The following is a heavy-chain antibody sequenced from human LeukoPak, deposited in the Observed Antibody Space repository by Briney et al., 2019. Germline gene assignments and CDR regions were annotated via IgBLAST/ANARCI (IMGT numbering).Heavy chain of an antibody. J-gene: IGHJ4*02. CDR3: ARALGYGDYVSSLGY. CDR2: IYHSGST. D-gene: IGHD4-17*01. CDR1: GGSISKYY. Sequence: SETLSLTCSVSGGSISKYYWSWIRQPPGKGLEWIGYIYHSGSTNYNPSLNSRVTISVDTSRNQFSLKLSSVTAADTAVYYCARALGYGDYVSSLGYWGQGTLVTVSS. V-gene: IGHV4-59*01.